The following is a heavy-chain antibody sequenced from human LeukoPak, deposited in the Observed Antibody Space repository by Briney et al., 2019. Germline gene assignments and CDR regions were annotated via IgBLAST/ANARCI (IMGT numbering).Heavy chain of an antibody. CDR1: TDSMTNYH. J-gene: IGHJ5*02. Sequence: PSETLSLTCTVSTDSMTNYHWSWIRQPAPKGLEWIGRIYTSGNTIYNPSLNSRLTMSIDKSKNQFSLRLTSVTAAHTAVYYCATGRYSWFDPWGQETLVTVSS. CDR2: IYTSGNT. CDR3: ATGRYSWFDP. D-gene: IGHD1-26*01. V-gene: IGHV4-4*07.